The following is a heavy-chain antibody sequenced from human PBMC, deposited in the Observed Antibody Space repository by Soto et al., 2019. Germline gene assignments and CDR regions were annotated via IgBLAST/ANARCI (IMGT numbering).Heavy chain of an antibody. Sequence: EVQLVESGGGLVQPGRSLRLSCVASGFTADDYALHWVRQAPGKGLEWVSGISSNSDTIHYADSVKGRFTISRDNAKNSLFLQMNSLRPEDTAVYYCANDMKWGWMTTIHYFDSWGQGTLVTVSS. CDR1: GFTADDYA. V-gene: IGHV3-9*02. CDR3: ANDMKWGWMTTIHYFDS. J-gene: IGHJ4*02. CDR2: ISSNSDTI. D-gene: IGHD4-17*01.